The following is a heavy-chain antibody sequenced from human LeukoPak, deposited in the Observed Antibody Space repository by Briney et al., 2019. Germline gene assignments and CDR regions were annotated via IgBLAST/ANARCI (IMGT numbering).Heavy chain of an antibody. V-gene: IGHV4-59*01. D-gene: IGHD7-27*01. CDR2: IYYSGST. Sequence: SETLSLTCTVSGGSISSYYWSWIRQPPGKGLEWIGYIYYSGSTNYNPSLKSRVTISVDTSKNQFSLKLSSVTAADTAVYYCVRLRKSLGNAFDIWGQGTMVTVSS. CDR3: VRLRKSLGNAFDI. J-gene: IGHJ3*02. CDR1: GGSISSYY.